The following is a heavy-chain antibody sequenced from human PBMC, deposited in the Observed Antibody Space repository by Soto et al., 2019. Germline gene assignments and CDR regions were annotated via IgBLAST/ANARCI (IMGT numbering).Heavy chain of an antibody. CDR1: GFTFISYG. D-gene: IGHD1-26*01. V-gene: IGHV3-30*18. CDR3: AKDRDTVGAAYHFDH. Sequence: PGGSLRPSCAASGFTFISYGTHWVRQAPGKGLEWVAVISYDGSNKYYADSVKGGFTISRDNSKNTLYLQMNSLRAEDMAVYYCAKDRDTVGAAYHFDHWGQGTLVTVSS. J-gene: IGHJ4*02. CDR2: ISYDGSNK.